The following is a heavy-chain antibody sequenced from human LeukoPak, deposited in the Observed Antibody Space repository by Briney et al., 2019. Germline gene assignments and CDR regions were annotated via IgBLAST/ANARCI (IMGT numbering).Heavy chain of an antibody. Sequence: GTLRLSCAASGFTFSSYGMSWVRQAPGKGLEWVSAISGSGGSTYYADSVKGRFTISRDNFKNTLYLQMNSLRAEDTAVYYCAKEGAVVVVPAAYFGYWGQGTLVTVSS. J-gene: IGHJ4*02. CDR1: GFTFSSYG. CDR3: AKEGAVVVVPAAYFGY. V-gene: IGHV3-23*01. D-gene: IGHD2-2*01. CDR2: ISGSGGST.